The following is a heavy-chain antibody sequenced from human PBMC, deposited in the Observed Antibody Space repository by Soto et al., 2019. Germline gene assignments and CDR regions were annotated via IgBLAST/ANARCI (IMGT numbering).Heavy chain of an antibody. CDR1: GYTFTSYY. D-gene: IGHD6-6*01. J-gene: IGHJ6*03. V-gene: IGHV1-46*03. Sequence: ASVKVSCKASGYTFTSYYMHWVRQAPGQGLEWMGIINPSGGSTSYAQKFQGRVTMTRDTSTSTVYMELSSLRSEDTAVYYCARARIAARITSYMDVWGKGTTVTVSS. CDR3: ARARIAARITSYMDV. CDR2: INPSGGST.